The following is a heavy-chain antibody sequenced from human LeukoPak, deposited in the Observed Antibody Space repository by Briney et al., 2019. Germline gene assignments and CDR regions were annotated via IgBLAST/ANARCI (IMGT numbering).Heavy chain of an antibody. J-gene: IGHJ2*01. CDR2: INHSGST. CDR3: ARVYYSNSYDYWYFDL. CDR1: GGSFSGYY. Sequence: SETLSLTCAVYGGSFSGYYWSWIRQPPGKGLEWIGEINHSGSTNYNPSLKSRVTISVDTSKNHFSLKLSSVTAADTAVYYCARVYYSNSYDYWYFDLWGRGTLVTVSS. V-gene: IGHV4-34*01. D-gene: IGHD6-13*01.